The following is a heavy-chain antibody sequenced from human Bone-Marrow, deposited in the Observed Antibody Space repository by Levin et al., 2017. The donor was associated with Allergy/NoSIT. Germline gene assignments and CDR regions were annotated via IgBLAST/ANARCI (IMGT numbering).Heavy chain of an antibody. CDR3: ALQTVSGTGSFDY. CDR1: EYTFTGYF. Sequence: GGSLRLSCKASEYTFTGYFMHWVRQAPGQGLEWVGRISPNSGDTDYAQKFQGRVTMTRDTSVSTAYMELRSDDTAVYYCALQTVSGTGSFDYWGQGTLVTVSS. D-gene: IGHD6-19*01. J-gene: IGHJ4*02. CDR2: ISPNSGDT. V-gene: IGHV1-2*06.